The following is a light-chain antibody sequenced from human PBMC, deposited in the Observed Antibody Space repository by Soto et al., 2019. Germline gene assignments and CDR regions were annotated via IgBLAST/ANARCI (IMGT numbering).Light chain of an antibody. CDR1: SSNIGAGYD. V-gene: IGLV1-40*01. J-gene: IGLJ2*01. CDR2: GNI. Sequence: QSVLTQPRSVSGAPGQRVTISCTGSSSNIGAGYDVHWYQQLPGTAPKLLIYGNINRPSGVPDRFSGSKSGTSASLAITGLQAEDEADYYCQSYDSSLNVVIFGGGTKLTVL. CDR3: QSYDSSLNVVI.